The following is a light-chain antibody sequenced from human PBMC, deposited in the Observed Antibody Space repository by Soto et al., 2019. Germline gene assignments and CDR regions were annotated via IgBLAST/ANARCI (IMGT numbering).Light chain of an antibody. V-gene: IGKV3-15*01. CDR1: QSVGSN. Sequence: DIVMTQSPATLSVSPGEGATLSCRASQSVGSNLAWYQQKPAQAPRLLIYGVSTRATGTPARFSGSGSGTDFTLTISSLQSEDFAVYYCQQYNNWPLFGQGTKVDIK. CDR2: GVS. CDR3: QQYNNWPL. J-gene: IGKJ1*01.